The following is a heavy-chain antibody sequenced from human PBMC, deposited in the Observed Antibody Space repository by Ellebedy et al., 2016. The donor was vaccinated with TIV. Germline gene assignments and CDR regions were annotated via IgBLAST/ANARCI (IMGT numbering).Heavy chain of an antibody. J-gene: IGHJ4*02. CDR1: GYTFTSYD. CDR3: ARVFATGVRHLPW. V-gene: IGHV1-8*01. D-gene: IGHD4-23*01. CDR2: MNPNSGNT. Sequence: ASVKVSCXASGYTFTSYDINWVRQATGQGPEWMGWMNPNSGNTGYAQKFQGGISMTRNTSISTAYMELSSLRSEDTAVYYCARVFATGVRHLPWWGQGTLVTVSS.